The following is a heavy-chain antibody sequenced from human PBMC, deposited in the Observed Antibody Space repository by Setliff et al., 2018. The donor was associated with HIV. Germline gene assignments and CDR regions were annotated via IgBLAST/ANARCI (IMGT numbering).Heavy chain of an antibody. CDR2: IYYSGST. V-gene: IGHV4-39*07. J-gene: IGHJ2*01. CDR3: LLWTGYYTYWFFDL. CDR1: GGSISSDSYY. D-gene: IGHD3-3*01. Sequence: PSETLSPTCDVSGGSISSDSYYWAWIRQPPGKGLEWIGTIYYSGSTHYNPSLKSRLTISVDMSKNQLSLKLSSVTAADTAVYYCLLWTGYYTYWFFDLWGRGALVTVSS.